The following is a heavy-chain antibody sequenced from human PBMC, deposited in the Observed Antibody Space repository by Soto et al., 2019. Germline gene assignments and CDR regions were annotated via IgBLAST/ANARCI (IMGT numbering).Heavy chain of an antibody. CDR3: ARAVYGSSFYWFDP. D-gene: IGHD6-13*01. V-gene: IGHV4-59*01. Sequence: SETLSLTCTVSGGSISSYYWSWIRQLPGKGLEWIGYIYFSGSTNYNPSLKSRVTISVDTSKNQFSLKLSSVTAADTAVYYCARAVYGSSFYWFDPWGQGTLVTVSS. CDR1: GGSISSYY. J-gene: IGHJ5*02. CDR2: IYFSGST.